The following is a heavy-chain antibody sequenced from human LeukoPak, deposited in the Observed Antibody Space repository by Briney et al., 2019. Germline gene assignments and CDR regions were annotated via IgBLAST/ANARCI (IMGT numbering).Heavy chain of an antibody. J-gene: IGHJ4*02. CDR3: ARRARSPNSSRWYYYFDY. CDR1: GYSFSSYW. D-gene: IGHD6-13*01. Sequence: GESLNISCKGSGYSFSSYWIGWVRQMPGKGLEWMGIIYPGDSDTRYSTSFQRQVTISADKSIRTAYLQWSSLKASDTAMYYCARRARSPNSSRWYYYFDYWGQGTLVTVSS. CDR2: IYPGDSDT. V-gene: IGHV5-51*01.